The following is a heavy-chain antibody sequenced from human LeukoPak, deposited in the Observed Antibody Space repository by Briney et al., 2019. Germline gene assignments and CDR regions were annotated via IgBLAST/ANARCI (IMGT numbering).Heavy chain of an antibody. CDR2: INHSAST. CDR1: GGSVSGYY. Sequence: SETLSLTCAVYGGSVSGYYWSWIRQPPGKGLEWIGEINHSASTNYNPSLKSRVTISVDTSKNQFSLKLSSVTAADTAVYYCARGPEAGYSYGEFDYWGQGTLVTVSS. CDR3: ARGPEAGYSYGEFDY. D-gene: IGHD5-18*01. J-gene: IGHJ4*02. V-gene: IGHV4-34*01.